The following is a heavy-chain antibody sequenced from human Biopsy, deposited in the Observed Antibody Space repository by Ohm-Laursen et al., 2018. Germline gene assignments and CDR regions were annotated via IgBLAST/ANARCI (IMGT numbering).Heavy chain of an antibody. V-gene: IGHV3-33*08. D-gene: IGHD4-11*01. Sequence: SLRLSCAASGFTFNDVYMHWVRQAPGKGLEWLAVIWYDGSNKYYGDSVQGRFTISRGNSKNTVYLQMNSLRAEDTAIYYCARDSTINTVTTADYWGQGTLVTVSS. CDR3: ARDSTINTVTTADY. CDR2: IWYDGSNK. CDR1: GFTFNDVY. J-gene: IGHJ4*02.